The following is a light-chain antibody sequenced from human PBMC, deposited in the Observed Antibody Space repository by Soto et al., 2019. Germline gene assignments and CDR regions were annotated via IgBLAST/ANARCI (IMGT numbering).Light chain of an antibody. CDR2: RAS. V-gene: IGKV3-15*01. Sequence: DIVMTQSPDTLYVSPGERVTLSCRASQSVSDNLAWYQQKPGQGPRLLVYRASTRTLGIPARFSGSESGTEFTLTISSLQSEDFAVYYCQQYNTWPITFGQGTRLEIK. CDR1: QSVSDN. CDR3: QQYNTWPIT. J-gene: IGKJ5*01.